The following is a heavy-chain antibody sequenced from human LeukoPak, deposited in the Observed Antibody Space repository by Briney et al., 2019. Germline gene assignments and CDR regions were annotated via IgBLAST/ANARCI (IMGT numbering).Heavy chain of an antibody. CDR3: AKQFVDV. Sequence: GGSLRLSCAASGFSFRDYGMHWVRQAPGKGLEWVAIIWYDGSNKYYTESVKGRFTISRDNSRNTLYLQMISLRAEDTAVYYCAKQFVDVWGQGTLVTVSS. J-gene: IGHJ5*02. V-gene: IGHV3-33*06. CDR2: IWYDGSNK. D-gene: IGHD5-24*01. CDR1: GFSFRDYG.